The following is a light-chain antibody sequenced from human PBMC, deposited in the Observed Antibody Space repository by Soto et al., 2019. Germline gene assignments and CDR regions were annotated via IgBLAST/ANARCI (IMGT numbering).Light chain of an antibody. Sequence: EIVMTQSPATLAVSPGETATLSCRASQIVSTNLAWYQQKPGQTPRLLIYGASTRASGVPARFSGSGSGTEFSLPISSLQSEDFAVYYCQQYNICPPLTFGGGTRVE. V-gene: IGKV3-15*01. CDR1: QIVSTN. CDR3: QQYNICPPLT. CDR2: GAS. J-gene: IGKJ4*01.